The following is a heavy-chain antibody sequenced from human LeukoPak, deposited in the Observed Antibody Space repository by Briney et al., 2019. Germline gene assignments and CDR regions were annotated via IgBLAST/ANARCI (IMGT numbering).Heavy chain of an antibody. V-gene: IGHV1-46*01. CDR2: INPSGGST. CDR3: AREIDYGDYVEEIFDY. J-gene: IGHJ4*02. CDR1: GYTFTSYY. D-gene: IGHD4-17*01. Sequence: ASVKVSCKASGYTFTSYYMHWVRQASGQGLEWMGIINPSGGSTSYAQKFQGRVTMTRDTSTSTVYMELSSLRSEDTAVYYCAREIDYGDYVEEIFDYWGQGTLVTVSS.